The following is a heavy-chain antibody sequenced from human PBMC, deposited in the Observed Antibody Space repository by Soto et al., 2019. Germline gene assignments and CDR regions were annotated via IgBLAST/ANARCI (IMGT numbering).Heavy chain of an antibody. CDR3: AIATDGGNALDY. J-gene: IGHJ4*02. Sequence: QVQLVESGGGVVQPGRSLRLSCAASGFSFSSYGIHWVRQAPGKGLEWVAVIWYDGSNTYYADSVKGRFTISRDNINSTLYMQMNSLRAEDTAVYYCAIATDGGNALDYWGRGTLVAVSS. D-gene: IGHD4-17*01. CDR1: GFSFSSYG. CDR2: IWYDGSNT. V-gene: IGHV3-33*01.